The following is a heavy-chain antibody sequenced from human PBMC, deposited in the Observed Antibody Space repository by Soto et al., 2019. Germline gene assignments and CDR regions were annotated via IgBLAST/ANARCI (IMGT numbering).Heavy chain of an antibody. CDR2: IYPGDSDT. Sequence: GSLKISCKGSGYSFTSYWIAWVRQMPGKGLEWMGIIYPGDSDTRYSPSFQGQVTISADKSISTAYLQWSSLKASDTAMYYCARSSVWWLHMDYWGQGTLVTVSS. CDR3: ARSSVWWLHMDY. J-gene: IGHJ4*02. V-gene: IGHV5-51*01. CDR1: GYSFTSYW. D-gene: IGHD5-12*01.